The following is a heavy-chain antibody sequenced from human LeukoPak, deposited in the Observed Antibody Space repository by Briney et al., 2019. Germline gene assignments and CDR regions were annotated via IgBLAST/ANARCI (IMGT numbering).Heavy chain of an antibody. CDR1: GGSFSGYY. D-gene: IGHD3-3*01. V-gene: IGHV4-34*01. Sequence: SETLSLTCAVHGGSFSGYYWSWIRQPPGKGLEWIGEINHSGSTNYNPSLKSRVTISVDTSKNQFSLKLSSVTAADTAVYYCARGPVTIFGVVRGTTFDPWGQGTLVTVSS. CDR2: INHSGST. J-gene: IGHJ5*02. CDR3: ARGPVTIFGVVRGTTFDP.